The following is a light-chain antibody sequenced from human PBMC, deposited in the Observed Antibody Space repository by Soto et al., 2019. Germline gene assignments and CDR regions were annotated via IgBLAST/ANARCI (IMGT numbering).Light chain of an antibody. J-gene: IGKJ4*01. Sequence: DLQLTQSPSSLSASVGDRVTITCRSSHSISNYLNWYQQKPGKAPKLLIFGASSLQSGVPSRFSGSGSGTDFTLTISSLHPEDFATYFCQQGYSPLEGLSFGGGTKVEIK. CDR2: GAS. CDR3: QQGYSPLEGLS. CDR1: HSISNY. V-gene: IGKV1-39*01.